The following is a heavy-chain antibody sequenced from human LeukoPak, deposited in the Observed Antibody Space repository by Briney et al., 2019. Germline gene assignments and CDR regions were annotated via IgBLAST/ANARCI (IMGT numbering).Heavy chain of an antibody. CDR2: ISSDGNYK. Sequence: GGSLRLSCAASGFTFSSSAMHWVRQAPDKGLEWVAVISSDGNYKYYADSVKGRFTISRDNSKNTLYLQMNSLRGEDTAMYYCARDYKWGYFDYWGQGTLVTVSS. D-gene: IGHD1-20*01. V-gene: IGHV3-30-3*01. CDR3: ARDYKWGYFDY. J-gene: IGHJ4*02. CDR1: GFTFSSSA.